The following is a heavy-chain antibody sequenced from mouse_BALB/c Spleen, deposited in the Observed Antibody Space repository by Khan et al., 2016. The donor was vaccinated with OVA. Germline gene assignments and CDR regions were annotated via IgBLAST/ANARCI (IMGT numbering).Heavy chain of an antibody. CDR3: AKNYASWFAY. CDR1: GYTFTDYV. V-gene: IGHV1-77*01. J-gene: IGHJ3*01. Sequence: QVQLKQSGPELVKPGGSVKMSCKASGYTFTDYVINWVKQRNGQGLEWIGEIYPGSGTTYYNEKFKGKATLSADKSSNTAYMQLSSLTSEDSVVYCCAKNYASWFAYWGQGTLVTVSA. CDR2: IYPGSGTT.